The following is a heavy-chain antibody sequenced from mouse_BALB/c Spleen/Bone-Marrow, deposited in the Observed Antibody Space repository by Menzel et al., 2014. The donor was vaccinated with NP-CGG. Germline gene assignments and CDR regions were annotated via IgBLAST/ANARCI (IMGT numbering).Heavy chain of an antibody. D-gene: IGHD1-1*02. J-gene: IGHJ3*01. CDR1: GYTFTSYW. CDR3: TRDDGGFAY. Sequence: VQLQQSGTDLVRPGASVKLSCKASGYTFTSYWINWVKQRPGQGLEWIGNIYPSDSYTNYNQKFKDKATFTVDKSSSTAYMHLSSPTSEDSAVYYCTRDDGGFAYWGQGTLVTASA. CDR2: IYPSDSYT. V-gene: IGHV1-69*02.